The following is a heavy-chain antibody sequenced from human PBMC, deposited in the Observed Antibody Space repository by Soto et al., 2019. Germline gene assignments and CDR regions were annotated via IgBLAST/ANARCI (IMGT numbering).Heavy chain of an antibody. V-gene: IGHV3-23*01. CDR3: AKDLNSSGWCRAYDI. D-gene: IGHD6-19*01. CDR1: GVTYA. Sequence: DVQLLESGGGLVQPGGSLRLSCVASGVTYAMSWVRQAPGKGLEWVSAITTGGGSTYYAESVKGRCTISRDNSKNTLYRQMNTLRAEDTAVDYCAKDLNSSGWCRAYDIWGQGTLVTVSS. CDR2: ITTGGGST. J-gene: IGHJ3*02.